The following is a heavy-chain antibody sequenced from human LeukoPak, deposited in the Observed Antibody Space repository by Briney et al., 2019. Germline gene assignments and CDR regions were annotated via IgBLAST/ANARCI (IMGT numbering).Heavy chain of an antibody. V-gene: IGHV3-11*01. D-gene: IGHD3-3*01. Sequence: GGSLRLSCAASGFTFSDYYMSWIRQAPGKGLEWVSYISSSGSTIYYADSVKGRFTISRDNAKNSLYLQMNSLRAEDTAVYYCARENTIFGVVITPPMDVWGKGTTVTVSS. J-gene: IGHJ6*03. CDR2: ISSSGSTI. CDR1: GFTFSDYY. CDR3: ARENTIFGVVITPPMDV.